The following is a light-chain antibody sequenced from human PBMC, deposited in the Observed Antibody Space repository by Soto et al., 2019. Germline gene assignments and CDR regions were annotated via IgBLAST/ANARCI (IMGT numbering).Light chain of an antibody. J-gene: IGKJ4*01. V-gene: IGKV1-39*01. Sequence: DIQMTQSPSSLSASVGDRFTVTCRASQSISSYLNWYQQKPGKAPKLLIYAASNLQSGVPSRFSGSGSGTDFILTISSLQPEDFATYYCQQSYTTPTFGGGTKVDIK. CDR3: QQSYTTPT. CDR2: AAS. CDR1: QSISSY.